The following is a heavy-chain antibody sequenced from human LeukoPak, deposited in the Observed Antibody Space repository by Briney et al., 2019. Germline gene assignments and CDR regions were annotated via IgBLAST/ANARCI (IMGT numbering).Heavy chain of an antibody. J-gene: IGHJ4*02. V-gene: IGHV3-7*01. CDR1: GFTCCYYW. D-gene: IGHD1-1*01. CDR2: IKQDGSEK. CDR3: ARGAYNWNDHSYFDY. Sequence: PGGSLRFSGAASGFTCCYYWMRWVRQAPGKGLEWVANIKQDGSEKYYVDSVKGRFTISRDSAKILLFLQLNSLRAEGTAVYYCARGAYNWNDHSYFDYWGQGTLVTVSS.